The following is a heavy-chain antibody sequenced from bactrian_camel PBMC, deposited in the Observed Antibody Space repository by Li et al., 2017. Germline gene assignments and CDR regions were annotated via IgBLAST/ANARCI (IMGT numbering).Heavy chain of an antibody. Sequence: QLVESGGGSVQAGGSLRLSCVASGYTTRDNCVAWFRQVPGLEREGIGSIDSDGITTYADSLKARFTISRDSAKSTLYLQMNNLKPEDTAMYYCAADRALDDDCYFGSLYTDFAYWGQGTQVTVS. CDR2: IDSDGIT. D-gene: IGHD1*01. CDR3: AADRALDDDCYFGSLYTDFAY. V-gene: IGHV3S53*01. CDR1: GYTTRDNC. J-gene: IGHJ6*01.